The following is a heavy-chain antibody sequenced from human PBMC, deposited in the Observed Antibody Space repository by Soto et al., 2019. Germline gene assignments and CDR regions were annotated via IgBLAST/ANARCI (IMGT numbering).Heavy chain of an antibody. Sequence: EVQLVESGGGLVQPGGSLKLSCAASGFTFSGSAMHWVRQASGKGLEWGGRIRSKANSYATAYAASVNGRFTISSDDSKNTAYLQMTSLKSEDTAVYYCTRHPEDTAMRGYYGMDVWGQGTTVTVSS. CDR2: IRSKANSYAT. V-gene: IGHV3-73*02. D-gene: IGHD5-18*01. CDR1: GFTFSGSA. CDR3: TRHPEDTAMRGYYGMDV. J-gene: IGHJ6*02.